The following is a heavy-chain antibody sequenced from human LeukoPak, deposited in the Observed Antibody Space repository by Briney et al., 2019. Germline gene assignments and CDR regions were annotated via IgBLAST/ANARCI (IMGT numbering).Heavy chain of an antibody. V-gene: IGHV3-9*01. J-gene: IGHJ3*02. CDR2: ISWNSDSI. CDR1: GFTFDDYA. Sequence: PGGSLRLSCAASGFTFDDYAMHWVRQAPGKGLEWVSGISWNSDSIGSADSVKGRFTISRDNAKNSLYLQMNSLRAEDTAVYYCASPRPVRGLRYFDWPDAFDIWGQGTMVTVSS. CDR3: ASPRPVRGLRYFDWPDAFDI. D-gene: IGHD3-9*01.